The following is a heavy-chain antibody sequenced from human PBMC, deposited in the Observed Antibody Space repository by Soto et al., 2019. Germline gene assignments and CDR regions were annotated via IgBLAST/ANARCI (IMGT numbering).Heavy chain of an antibody. J-gene: IGHJ4*02. CDR1: GYTFTSYG. Sequence: ASVEASCKASGYTFTSYGSSWMRQAPGQGLEWMGWISAYNGNTNYAQKLQGRVTMTTDTSTSTAYMELRSLSSDDTAVYYCARESPPSDYRGQGTLVTGSS. CDR2: ISAYNGNT. CDR3: ARESPPSDY. V-gene: IGHV1-18*01.